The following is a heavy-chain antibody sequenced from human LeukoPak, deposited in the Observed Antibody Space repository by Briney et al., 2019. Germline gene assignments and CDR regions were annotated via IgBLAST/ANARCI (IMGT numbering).Heavy chain of an antibody. CDR2: ISRSGSTI. D-gene: IGHD3-10*01. V-gene: IGHV3-48*03. Sequence: GGSLRLSCAASGLTFSSHEMNWVRQAPGKGLEWVSYISRSGSTIYYAHSVKGRFTISRDNAKNSLYLQMNSLRAEDTAVYYCAKDNYGSGSYYTFGFDYWGQGTLVTVSS. CDR1: GLTFSSHE. CDR3: AKDNYGSGSYYTFGFDY. J-gene: IGHJ4*02.